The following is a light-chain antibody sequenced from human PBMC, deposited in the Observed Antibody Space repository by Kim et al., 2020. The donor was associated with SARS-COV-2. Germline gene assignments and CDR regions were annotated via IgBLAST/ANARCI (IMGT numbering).Light chain of an antibody. Sequence: SVSPGQTARITCSGDVLAKKYARCFQQKPGQAPVVVIYKDSERPSGIPERFSGSSSGTTVTLTISGVQVEDEADYYCYSAADNIGVFGGGTQLTVL. CDR2: KDS. CDR1: VLAKKY. J-gene: IGLJ3*02. V-gene: IGLV3-27*01. CDR3: YSAADNIGV.